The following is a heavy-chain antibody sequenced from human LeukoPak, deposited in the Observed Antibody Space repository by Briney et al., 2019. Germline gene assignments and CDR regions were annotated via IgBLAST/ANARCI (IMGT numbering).Heavy chain of an antibody. V-gene: IGHV4-30-4*01. J-gene: IGHJ4*02. CDR1: GGSISSGNYY. CDR3: ARSNYYDSSGYIFDY. D-gene: IGHD3-22*01. Sequence: SQTLSLTCTVSGGSISSGNYYWSWIRQPPGKGLEWFGYISYTGRTSYNPSLKSRVTISVDTSKRQFSLQLSSVTAADTAVYYCARSNYYDSSGYIFDYWGQGTLVTVSS. CDR2: ISYTGRT.